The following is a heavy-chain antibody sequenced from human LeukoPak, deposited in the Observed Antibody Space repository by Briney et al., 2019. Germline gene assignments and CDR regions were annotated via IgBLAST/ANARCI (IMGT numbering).Heavy chain of an antibody. J-gene: IGHJ5*02. CDR2: IFYSGST. CDR3: ARSGGPLNWFDP. Sequence: PSETLSLTRTVSSGSISTSNYYWGWVRQPPGKALEWIGNIFYSGSTYYSPSLKSRVTISLDTSRNQFSLKLSSVTAADTAVYYCARSGGPLNWFDPWGQGTLVTVSS. V-gene: IGHV4-39*07. CDR1: SGSISTSNYY.